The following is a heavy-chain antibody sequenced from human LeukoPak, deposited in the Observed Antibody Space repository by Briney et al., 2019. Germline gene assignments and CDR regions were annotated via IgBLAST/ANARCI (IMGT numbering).Heavy chain of an antibody. J-gene: IGHJ4*02. CDR2: ISGSGGTT. D-gene: IGHD3/OR15-3a*01. CDR3: AKNRNFWPGSSGFDY. V-gene: IGHV3-23*01. Sequence: PGGSLRLSCAASGFTFSSYAMSWVRQGPGKGLEWVSAISGSGGTTYYADSVKGRFTISRDNSKNTLYLQMNSLRAEDTAVYYCAKNRNFWPGSSGFDYWGQGTLVTVSS. CDR1: GFTFSSYA.